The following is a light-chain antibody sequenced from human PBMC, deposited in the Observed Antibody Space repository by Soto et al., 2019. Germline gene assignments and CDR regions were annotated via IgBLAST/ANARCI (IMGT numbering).Light chain of an antibody. V-gene: IGLV2-8*01. Sequence: QSALTQPPSASGSTRQSVTNSCTGTSSDVGGYNYVSWYQQYPGKVPKLMIYEVNKRPSGVPDRFSGSKSGNTASLTVSGLQAEDEADYYCTSYAGGNNVFGTGTKLTVL. CDR1: SSDVGGYNY. J-gene: IGLJ1*01. CDR3: TSYAGGNNV. CDR2: EVN.